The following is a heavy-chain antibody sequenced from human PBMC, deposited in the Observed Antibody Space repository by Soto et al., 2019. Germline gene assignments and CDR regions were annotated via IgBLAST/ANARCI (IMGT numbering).Heavy chain of an antibody. CDR1: GESFSGYN. D-gene: IGHD3-9*01. CDR2: INRSRST. Sequence: SETLSLTYAVYGESFSGYNWSWIRQPPGKGLEWIGEINRSRSTNHNPSLKSRVTISVDTSKNQFSLKLNSVTAAVTAVYYCARGWVGTGSHYFRFWGQGTLVTVS. V-gene: IGHV4-34*01. J-gene: IGHJ4*02. CDR3: ARGWVGTGSHYFRF.